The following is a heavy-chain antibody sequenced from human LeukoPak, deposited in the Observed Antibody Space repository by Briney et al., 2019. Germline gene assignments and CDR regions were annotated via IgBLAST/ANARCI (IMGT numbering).Heavy chain of an antibody. CDR3: ARRVYGSGSYWPYYFDY. J-gene: IGHJ4*02. Sequence: GESLKISCKGSGYSFTSYWIGWVRQMPGKGLEWMGIIYPGDSDTRYSPSFQGQVTISADKSISTAYLQWSSLKASDTAMYYCARRVYGSGSYWPYYFDYWGQGTLVTVSS. CDR1: GYSFTSYW. V-gene: IGHV5-51*01. CDR2: IYPGDSDT. D-gene: IGHD3-10*01.